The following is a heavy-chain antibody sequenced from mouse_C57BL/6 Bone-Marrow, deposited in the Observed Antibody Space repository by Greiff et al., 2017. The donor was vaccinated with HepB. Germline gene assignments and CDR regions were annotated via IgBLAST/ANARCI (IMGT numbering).Heavy chain of an antibody. CDR3: ARSGVYYYYYYAMDY. V-gene: IGHV1-63*01. D-gene: IGHD1-1*01. Sequence: VQLQQSGAELVRPGTSVKMSCKASGYTFTNYWIGWAKQRPGHGLEWIGDIYPGGGYTNYNEKFKGKATLTADKSSSTAYMQFSSLTSEDSAIYYCARSGVYYYYYYAMDYWGQGTSVTVSS. J-gene: IGHJ4*01. CDR2: IYPGGGYT. CDR1: GYTFTNYW.